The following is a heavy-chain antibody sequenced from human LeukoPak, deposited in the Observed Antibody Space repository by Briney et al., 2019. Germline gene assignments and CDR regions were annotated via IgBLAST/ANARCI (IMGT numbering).Heavy chain of an antibody. D-gene: IGHD5-12*01. CDR2: ISSSGRSI. CDR3: TKEDIAGNGFPFDS. J-gene: IGHJ4*02. CDR1: GFTFNIYE. V-gene: IGHV3-48*03. Sequence: GGSLRLSCAASGFTFNIYEMNWVRQAPGKGPEWISYISSSGRSIYYADSVKGRVTISRDNAKNSVYLQMNSLRVEDTAIYYCTKEDIAGNGFPFDSWGQGTMVTVSS.